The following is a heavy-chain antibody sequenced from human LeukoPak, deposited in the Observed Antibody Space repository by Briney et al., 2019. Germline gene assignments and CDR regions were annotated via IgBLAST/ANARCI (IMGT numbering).Heavy chain of an antibody. CDR3: ARAWEYSYGHEDGGAFDI. V-gene: IGHV1-18*04. CDR2: ISAYNGNT. Sequence: ASVKVSCKASGYTFSGYYIHWVRQAPGHGLEWMGWISAYNGNTNYAQKLQGRVTMTTDTSTSTAYMELRSLRSDDTAVYYCARAWEYSYGHEDGGAFDIWGQGTMVTVSS. J-gene: IGHJ3*02. D-gene: IGHD5-18*01. CDR1: GYTFSGYY.